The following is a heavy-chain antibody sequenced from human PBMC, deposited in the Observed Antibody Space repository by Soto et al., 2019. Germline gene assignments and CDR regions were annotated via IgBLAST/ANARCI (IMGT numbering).Heavy chain of an antibody. CDR3: TTDSYSTIIIVRFDY. J-gene: IGHJ4*01. V-gene: IGHV3-15*07. CDR1: GLTFTKAW. CDR2: IKSKTDGGTT. Sequence: WGSLRLSCAASGLTFTKAWINWVRQAPGKGLEWVGRIKSKTDGGTTDYAEPVKGRFAISRDDSNNMVYLQMNSLKIEDTAVYYCTTDSYSTIIIVRFDYWGHGTLVTVSS. D-gene: IGHD3-22*01.